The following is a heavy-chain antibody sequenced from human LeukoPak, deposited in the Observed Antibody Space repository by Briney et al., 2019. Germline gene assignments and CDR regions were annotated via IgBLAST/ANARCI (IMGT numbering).Heavy chain of an antibody. Sequence: PSETLSLTCAVSGGSISSSNWWSWVRQPPGKGLEGIGEIYHSGSTNYNPSLKRRVTISVDKSKNQFSLKLSSVAAADTAVYYCARGYRRWYLDYWGQGTLVTVSS. J-gene: IGHJ4*02. CDR2: IYHSGST. V-gene: IGHV4-4*02. CDR1: GGSISSSNW. D-gene: IGHD3-16*02. CDR3: ARGYRRWYLDY.